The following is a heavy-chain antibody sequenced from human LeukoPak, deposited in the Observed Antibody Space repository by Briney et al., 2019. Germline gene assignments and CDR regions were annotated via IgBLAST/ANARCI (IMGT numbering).Heavy chain of an antibody. Sequence: GASVKVSCKASGYTFTSYGISWVRQAPGQGLEWMGWISAYNGNTNYAQKLQGRVTMTTDTSTSTAYMELSRLRSDDTAVYYCAAEDDGRGVDVWGKGTTVTISS. CDR2: ISAYNGNT. V-gene: IGHV1-18*01. D-gene: IGHD3-10*01. CDR1: GYTFTSYG. J-gene: IGHJ6*04. CDR3: AAEDDGRGVDV.